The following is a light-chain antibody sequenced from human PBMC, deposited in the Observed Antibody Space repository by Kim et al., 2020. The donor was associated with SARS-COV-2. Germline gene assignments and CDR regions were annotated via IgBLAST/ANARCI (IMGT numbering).Light chain of an antibody. Sequence: NFMLTQPHSVSESPGKTVTISCTPDSGTIASNFVQWFQQRPGSSSTTVIFEDDRRPSGVPDRFSGSVDVSSNSASLTISGLKTEDEADYYCQSFDSSTWVFGGGTQLTVL. CDR1: SGTIASNF. V-gene: IGLV6-57*01. CDR2: EDD. CDR3: QSFDSSTWV. J-gene: IGLJ3*02.